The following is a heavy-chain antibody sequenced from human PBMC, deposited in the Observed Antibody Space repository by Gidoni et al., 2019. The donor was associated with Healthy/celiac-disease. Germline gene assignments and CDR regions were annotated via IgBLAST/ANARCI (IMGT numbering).Heavy chain of an antibody. CDR3: ARHVNGARYCSSTSCHGWFDP. CDR2: IYHSGST. V-gene: IGHV4-38-2*01. D-gene: IGHD2-2*01. Sequence: QVQLQESGPGLVKPSETLSLTCAVSGYSISSGYYWGWIRQPPGTGLEWIGIIYHSGSTYYNPSLKSRVTISVDTAKNQFSLKLSSVTAADTAVYYCARHVNGARYCSSTSCHGWFDPWGQGTLVTVSS. J-gene: IGHJ5*02. CDR1: GYSISSGYY.